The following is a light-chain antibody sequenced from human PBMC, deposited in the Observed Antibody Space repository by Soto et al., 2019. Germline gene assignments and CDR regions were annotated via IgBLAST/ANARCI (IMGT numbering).Light chain of an antibody. CDR2: DTS. Sequence: DIVLTQSPATLSASPGKRATLSCRASQSVSSNLAWYQQKPGQAPRLLIYDTSTRATDIPARFSGSGSGTEFALTISSLQSEDFAVYYCQHYNSWTHMLAFGGGTKVEI. V-gene: IGKV3-15*01. CDR3: QHYNSWTHMLA. CDR1: QSVSSN. J-gene: IGKJ4*01.